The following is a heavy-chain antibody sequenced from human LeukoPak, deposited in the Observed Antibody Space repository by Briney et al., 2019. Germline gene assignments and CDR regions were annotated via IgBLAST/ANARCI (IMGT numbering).Heavy chain of an antibody. Sequence: PGGSLRLSCAASGFTFKNYAMSWVRQAPGKGLEWVSTISGSATDTFYTDSVKGRFTVSRDNSKSTLYLHLNSLIAEDTAIYFCTTYDQSVPFDYWGQGTRVTVSS. CDR2: ISGSATDT. D-gene: IGHD1-1*01. V-gene: IGHV3-23*01. CDR3: TTYDQSVPFDY. CDR1: GFTFKNYA. J-gene: IGHJ4*02.